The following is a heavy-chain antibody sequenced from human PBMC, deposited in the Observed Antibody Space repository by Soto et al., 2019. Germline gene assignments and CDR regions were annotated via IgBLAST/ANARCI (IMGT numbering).Heavy chain of an antibody. CDR3: AKDRAAMVTGYFDY. V-gene: IGHV3-23*01. J-gene: IGHJ4*02. CDR1: GFTFSSYA. D-gene: IGHD5-18*01. Sequence: GGSLRLSCAASGFTFSSYAMSWVRQAPGKGLEWVSAISGSGGSTYYADYVKGPFTISRDNSKNTLYLQMNSLRAEDTAVYYCAKDRAAMVTGYFDYWGQGTLVTVSS. CDR2: ISGSGGST.